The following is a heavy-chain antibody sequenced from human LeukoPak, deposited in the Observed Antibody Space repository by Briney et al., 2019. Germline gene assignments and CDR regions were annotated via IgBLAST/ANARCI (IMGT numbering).Heavy chain of an antibody. V-gene: IGHV1-2*02. Sequence: ASVKVSCKASGYTFTNYYMHWVRQAPGQGLEWMGWINPNNDGTNYAAQKFQGRVTMTGDTSISTAYMELSSLTSDDTAVYYCARVFFYGGNSVPFDYWGQGTLVTVSS. D-gene: IGHD4-23*01. CDR3: ARVFFYGGNSVPFDY. J-gene: IGHJ4*02. CDR2: INPNNDGT. CDR1: GYTFTNYY.